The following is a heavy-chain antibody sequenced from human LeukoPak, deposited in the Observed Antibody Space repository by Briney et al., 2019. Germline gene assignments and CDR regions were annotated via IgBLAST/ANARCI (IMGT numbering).Heavy chain of an antibody. J-gene: IGHJ4*02. V-gene: IGHV3-23*01. D-gene: IGHD6-19*01. CDR2: ISESGGTR. CDR3: ARQWLVNG. Sequence: GGSLRLSCAASGFTFSSYEMNWVRQAPGKGLEWLSSISESGGTRDYADSVKGRFTISRDNPKNTLYLQMNSLRADDTAVYYCARQWLVNGWGQGTLVTVSS. CDR1: GFTFSSYE.